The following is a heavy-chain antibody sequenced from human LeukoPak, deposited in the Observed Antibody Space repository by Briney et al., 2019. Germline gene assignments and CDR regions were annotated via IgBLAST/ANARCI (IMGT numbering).Heavy chain of an antibody. CDR2: ISSSGSTI. V-gene: IGHV3-48*04. J-gene: IGHJ4*02. Sequence: GGSLRLSCAASGFTFSSYSMNWVRQAPGKGLEWVSYISSSGSTIYYADSVKGRFTISRDNAKNSLYLQMNSLRAEDTAVYYCARSGSGSYPAAYWGQGTLVTVSS. CDR1: GFTFSSYS. CDR3: ARSGSGSYPAAY. D-gene: IGHD3-10*01.